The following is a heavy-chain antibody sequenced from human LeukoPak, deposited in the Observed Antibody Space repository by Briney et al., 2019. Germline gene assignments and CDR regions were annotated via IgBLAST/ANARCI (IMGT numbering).Heavy chain of an antibody. CDR3: AKVGVTMVRGVIIKGHFDY. D-gene: IGHD3-10*01. CDR1: GFTFNGYA. J-gene: IGHJ4*02. CDR2: ISGSGGST. V-gene: IGHV3-23*01. Sequence: GGSLRLSCAASGFTFNGYAMSWVRQAPGKGLEWVSGISGSGGSTYYADSVKGRFTISRDNSKNTLYLQMNSLRAEDTAVYYCAKVGVTMVRGVIIKGHFDYWGQGTLVTVSS.